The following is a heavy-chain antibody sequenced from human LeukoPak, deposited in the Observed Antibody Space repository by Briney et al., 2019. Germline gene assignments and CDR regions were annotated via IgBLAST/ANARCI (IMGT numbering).Heavy chain of an antibody. V-gene: IGHV3-30*18. CDR1: GFTFSSYG. CDR2: ISYDGSNK. J-gene: IGHJ4*02. D-gene: IGHD4-23*01. Sequence: PGGSLRLSCAASGFTFSSYGMHWVRQAPGKGLEWVAVISYDGSNKYYADSMKGRFTISRDNSKNTLYLQMNSLRAEDTAVYYCAKDLEGTVVTPDYWGQGTLVTVSS. CDR3: AKDLEGTVVTPDY.